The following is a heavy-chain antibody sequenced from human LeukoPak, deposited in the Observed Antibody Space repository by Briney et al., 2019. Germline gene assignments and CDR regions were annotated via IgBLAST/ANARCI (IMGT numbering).Heavy chain of an antibody. CDR1: GYTFTSYY. V-gene: IGHV1-46*01. D-gene: IGHD2-21*01. CDR3: ARQPAYCGGMNRCAFDI. CDR2: INPSGGST. Sequence: GASVKVSCKASGYTFTSYYMHWVRQAPGQGLEWMGIINPSGGSTSYAQKFQGRVTMTRDTSTSTVYMELSSLRSEDTAVYYCARQPAYCGGMNRCAFDIWGQGTMVTVSS. J-gene: IGHJ3*02.